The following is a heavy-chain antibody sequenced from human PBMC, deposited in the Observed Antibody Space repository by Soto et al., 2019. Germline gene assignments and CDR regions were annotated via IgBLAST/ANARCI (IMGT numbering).Heavy chain of an antibody. CDR2: ISGSGGST. CDR1: GFTFSSYA. D-gene: IGHD3-22*01. V-gene: IGHV3-23*01. Sequence: GGSLRLSCAASGFTFSSYAMSWVRQAPGKGLEWVSAISGSGGSTYYADSVKGRFTISRDNSKNTLYLQMNSLRAEDTAVYYCAKDWPPSTYDSSGYYSYYFDYWGQGTLVTVSS. J-gene: IGHJ4*02. CDR3: AKDWPPSTYDSSGYYSYYFDY.